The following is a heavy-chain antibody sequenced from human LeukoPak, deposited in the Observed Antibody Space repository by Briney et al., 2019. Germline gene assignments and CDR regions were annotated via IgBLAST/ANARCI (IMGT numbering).Heavy chain of an antibody. CDR1: GYTFTSYA. J-gene: IGHJ3*02. D-gene: IGHD5-12*01. CDR3: ARVEISSGYKSYAFDI. V-gene: IGHV1-3*01. Sequence: ASVKVSCKASGYTFTSYAMHWVRQAPGQRLEWMGWINAGNGNTKYSQEFQGRVTITRDTSASTAYMELSRLSSDDTAVYYCARVEISSGYKSYAFDIWGQGTMVTVSS. CDR2: INAGNGNT.